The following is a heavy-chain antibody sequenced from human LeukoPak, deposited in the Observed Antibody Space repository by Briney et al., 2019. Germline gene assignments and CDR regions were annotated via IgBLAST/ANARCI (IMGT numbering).Heavy chain of an antibody. CDR3: ATELQWSFYY. V-gene: IGHV3-7*02. D-gene: IGHD2-15*01. CDR1: GFIFSHNW. CDR2: LKPDGSAK. J-gene: IGHJ4*02. Sequence: GGSLRLSCAASGFIFSHNWMSWVRQVPGKGLEWVANLKPDGSAKYYVDSVKGRFTISRDNAKNSLYLQMDSLRAEDTAVYYCATELQWSFYYWGQGTLVTVSS.